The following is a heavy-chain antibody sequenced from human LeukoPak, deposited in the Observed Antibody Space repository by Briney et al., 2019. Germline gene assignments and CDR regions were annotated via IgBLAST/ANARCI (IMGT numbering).Heavy chain of an antibody. V-gene: IGHV1-18*01. CDR3: VRDPVRYSSSSYPFDY. CDR1: GYTFTSYG. J-gene: IGHJ4*02. CDR2: ISAYNGNT. Sequence: GASVKVSCKASGYTFTSYGISWVRQAPGQGLEWMGWISAYNGNTNYAQKFQGRVTMTRDTSTSTVYMELSSLKSEDTAVYYCVRDPVRYSSSSYPFDYWGQGTLVTVSS. D-gene: IGHD6-6*01.